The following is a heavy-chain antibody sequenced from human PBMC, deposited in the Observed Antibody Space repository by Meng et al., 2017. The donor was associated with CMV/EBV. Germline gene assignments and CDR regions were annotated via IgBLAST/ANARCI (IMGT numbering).Heavy chain of an antibody. Sequence: GESLKISCAASGFTFSSYAMHWVRQAPGKGLEWVAVISYDGSNKYYADSVKGRFTISRDNSKNTLYLQMNSLRAEDTAVYYCARYEYYYDSSGYGYYFDYWGQGTLVTVSS. CDR1: GFTFSSYA. V-gene: IGHV3-30-3*01. D-gene: IGHD3-22*01. CDR2: ISYDGSNK. J-gene: IGHJ4*02. CDR3: ARYEYYYDSSGYGYYFDY.